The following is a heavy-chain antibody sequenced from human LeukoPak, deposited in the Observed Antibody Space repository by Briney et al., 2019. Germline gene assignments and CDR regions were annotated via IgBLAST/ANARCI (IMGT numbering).Heavy chain of an antibody. Sequence: GGSLRLSCAASGFTFSSYGMHWVRQAPAKGLEWVALISYDGSNKYNADSVKGRFTVSRDNSKNTLYLQMNSLRPEDTAVYYCAKGDCSRTRCSHFFDYWGQGILVTVSS. D-gene: IGHD2-2*01. CDR1: GFTFSSYG. CDR2: ISYDGSNK. J-gene: IGHJ4*02. CDR3: AKGDCSRTRCSHFFDY. V-gene: IGHV3-30*18.